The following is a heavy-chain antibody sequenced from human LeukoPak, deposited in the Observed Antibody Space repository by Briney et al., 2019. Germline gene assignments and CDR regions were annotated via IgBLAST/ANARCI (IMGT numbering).Heavy chain of an antibody. J-gene: IGHJ4*02. Sequence: GGSLRLSCAVSGFPFSIYEMNWVRQAPGKGLEWVSNIGSSGTTIYYADSVKGRFTISRDNSRNTLYLQMNSLRAEDTAVYYCAKDGLYSGYDVYYFDYWGQGTLVTVSS. D-gene: IGHD5-12*01. CDR2: IGSSGTTI. CDR3: AKDGLYSGYDVYYFDY. CDR1: GFPFSIYE. V-gene: IGHV3-48*03.